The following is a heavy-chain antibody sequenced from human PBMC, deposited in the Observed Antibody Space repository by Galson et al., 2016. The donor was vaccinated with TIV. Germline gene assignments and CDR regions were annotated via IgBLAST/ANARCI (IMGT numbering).Heavy chain of an antibody. CDR1: GVSVSDNY. CDR2: ISSAGTT. J-gene: IGHJ6*02. V-gene: IGHV3-66*01. Sequence: LRLSCAASGVSVSDNYMTWVRQAPGKGLEWVSLISSAGTTSYTDSVRGRFTISRDNSKNTLYLQMNSLRAEDTAVYYCARERRYCGNECYLYDYYGMDVWGQGTTVTVSS. D-gene: IGHD2-21*01. CDR3: ARERRYCGNECYLYDYYGMDV.